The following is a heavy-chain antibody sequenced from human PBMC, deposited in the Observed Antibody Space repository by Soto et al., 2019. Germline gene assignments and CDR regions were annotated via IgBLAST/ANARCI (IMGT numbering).Heavy chain of an antibody. J-gene: IGHJ6*03. CDR1: GGSISSYY. Sequence: SETLSLTCTVSGGSISSYYWSWIRQPPGKGLEWIGYIYYSGSTNYNPSLKSRVTISVDTSKNQFSLKLSSVTAADTAVYYCARHLRRYCSSTSCQDYYMDVWGKGTTVTVSS. V-gene: IGHV4-59*08. CDR2: IYYSGST. CDR3: ARHLRRYCSSTSCQDYYMDV. D-gene: IGHD2-2*01.